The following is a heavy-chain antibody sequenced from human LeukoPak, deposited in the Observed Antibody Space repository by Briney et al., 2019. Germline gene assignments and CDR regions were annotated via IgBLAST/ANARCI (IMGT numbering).Heavy chain of an antibody. CDR1: GGSISSYY. V-gene: IGHV4-59*01. J-gene: IGHJ4*02. D-gene: IGHD6-13*01. CDR2: IYYSGST. CDR3: AKDDIGKGPLAAAGTGLDY. Sequence: SETLSLTCTVSGGSISSYYWSWIRQPPGKGLEWIGYIYYSGSTNYNPSLKSRVTISVDTSKNQFSLKLSSVTAADTAVYYCAKDDIGKGPLAAAGTGLDYWGQGTLVTVSS.